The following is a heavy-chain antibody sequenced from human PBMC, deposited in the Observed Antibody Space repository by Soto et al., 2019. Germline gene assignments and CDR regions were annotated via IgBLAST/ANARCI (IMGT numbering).Heavy chain of an antibody. D-gene: IGHD3-22*01. V-gene: IGHV3-21*01. CDR3: ARALQSIYYYDSSGSDY. J-gene: IGHJ4*02. Sequence: GGSLRLSCAASGFTFSSYSMNWVRQAPGKGLEWVSSISSSSSYIYYADSVKGRFTISRDNAKNSLYLQMNSLRAEDTAVYYCARALQSIYYYDSSGSDYWGQGTLVTVSS. CDR1: GFTFSSYS. CDR2: ISSSSSYI.